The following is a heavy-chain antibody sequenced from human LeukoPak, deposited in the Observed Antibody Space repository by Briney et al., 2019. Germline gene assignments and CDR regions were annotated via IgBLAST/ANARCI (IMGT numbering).Heavy chain of an antibody. CDR3: ARETPHRGYNVYDY. D-gene: IGHD5/OR15-5a*01. J-gene: IGHJ4*02. V-gene: IGHV4-30-4*01. CDR1: GGSISSGDYY. CDR2: IYYSGST. Sequence: PSETLSLTCTVSGGSISSGDYYWSWIRQPPGKGLEWIGYIYYSGSTYYNPSLKSRVTISVDTSKNQFSLKLSSVTAADTAVYYCARETPHRGYNVYDYWGQGTLVTVSS.